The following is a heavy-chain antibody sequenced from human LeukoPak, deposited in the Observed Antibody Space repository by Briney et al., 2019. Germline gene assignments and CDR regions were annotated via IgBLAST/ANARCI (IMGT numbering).Heavy chain of an antibody. CDR3: ATTGLLVASI. V-gene: IGHV4-61*02. D-gene: IGHD5-12*01. CDR1: GASISSGSYY. J-gene: IGHJ3*02. CDR2: IYTSAST. Sequence: PSQTLSLTCTLSGASISSGSYYWSWIRQPAGKGLEWIGRIYTSASTNYNPSLKSRVTISVDTAKNQFSLKLSSVTAADTAVYYCATTGLLVASIWGQGTMVTVSS.